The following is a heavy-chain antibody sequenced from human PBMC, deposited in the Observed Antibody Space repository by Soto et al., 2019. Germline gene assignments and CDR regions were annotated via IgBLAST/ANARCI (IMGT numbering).Heavy chain of an antibody. CDR1: GGTFSTYS. CDR3: ARGATHGSSWYFWFDP. J-gene: IGHJ5*02. CDR2: IIPLFGTT. V-gene: IGHV1-69*01. Sequence: QMQLVQSGAEVRMPGSSVKVSCKASGGTFSTYSINWVRQAPGQGLEWMGGIIPLFGTTNYAQKFKGIVTITADESTSTAYMELSSLRAEDAAVYYCARGATHGSSWYFWFDPWGQGTLVTVSS. D-gene: IGHD6-13*01.